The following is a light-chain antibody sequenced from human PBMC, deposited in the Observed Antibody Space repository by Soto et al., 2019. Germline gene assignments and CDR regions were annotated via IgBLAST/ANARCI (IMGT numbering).Light chain of an antibody. CDR3: QQYYISWS. Sequence: DIQMTQSPSTLSASVGDRVTITCRASQSISSWLAWYQQKPGKAPKLLIYDASILASGVPSRFSGSGSGTEFTLTISSLQPEDFATYSCQQYYISWSFGQGTKV. CDR2: DAS. J-gene: IGKJ1*01. V-gene: IGKV1-5*01. CDR1: QSISSW.